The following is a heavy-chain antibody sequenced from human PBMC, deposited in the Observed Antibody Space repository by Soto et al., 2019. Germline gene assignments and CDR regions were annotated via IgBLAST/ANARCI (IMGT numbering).Heavy chain of an antibody. D-gene: IGHD4-4*01. CDR2: VSSSGNS. CDR1: GDSISSATHY. V-gene: IGHV4-31*02. CDR3: VWRLTSIYSDFDS. Sequence: SETLSLTCTVSGDSISSATHYWNWIRQHPGKGLEWIGYVSSSGNSYYSPSLKSRVFMSVDTSKNLFSLKLSSVTAADTAIYYCVWRLTSIYSDFDSWGQGTQVTVSS. J-gene: IGHJ4*02.